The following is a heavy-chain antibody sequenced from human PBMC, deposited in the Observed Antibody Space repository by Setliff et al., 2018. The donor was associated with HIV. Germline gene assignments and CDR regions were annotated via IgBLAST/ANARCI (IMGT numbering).Heavy chain of an antibody. D-gene: IGHD3-10*01. CDR2: IYYSGST. J-gene: IGHJ4*02. CDR3: AKQGSGSYYFDY. CDR1: GDSVNDSSYY. V-gene: IGHV4-39*01. Sequence: PSETLSLTCTVSGDSVNDSSYYWGWIRQPPGKGLEWIGSIYYSGSTYYNPSLESRVTISVDTSKNQFSLKLSSVTAADTAVYYCAKQGSGSYYFDYWGQGTLVTVSS.